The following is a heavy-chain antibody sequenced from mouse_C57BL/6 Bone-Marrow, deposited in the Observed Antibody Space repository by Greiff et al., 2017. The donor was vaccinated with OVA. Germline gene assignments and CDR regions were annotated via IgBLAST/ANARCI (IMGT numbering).Heavy chain of an antibody. V-gene: IGHV5-6*01. CDR3: ARQGWAWFAY. D-gene: IGHD2-3*01. CDR1: GFTFSSYG. CDR2: ISSGGSYT. Sequence: EVQLVESGGDLVKPGGSLKLSCAASGFTFSSYGMSWVRQTPDKRLEWVATISSGGSYTYYPDSVKGRFTISRDNAKNTLYLQMSSLKSEDTAMYYWARQGWAWFAYWGQGTLVTVSA. J-gene: IGHJ3*01.